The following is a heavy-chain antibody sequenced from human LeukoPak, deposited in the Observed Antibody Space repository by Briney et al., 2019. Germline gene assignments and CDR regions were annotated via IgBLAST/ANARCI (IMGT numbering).Heavy chain of an antibody. CDR2: IFYTGST. CDR1: GGSISSYY. V-gene: IGHV4-59*12. Sequence: SESLSLTCTVSGGSISSYYWSWIRQPAGKGLEWTGYIFYTGSTNYNPSLKSRVTISVDTSKNQFSLTLSSVTAADTAVYYCARDRYGDHPLDYWGQGTLVTVSS. D-gene: IGHD4-17*01. J-gene: IGHJ4*02. CDR3: ARDRYGDHPLDY.